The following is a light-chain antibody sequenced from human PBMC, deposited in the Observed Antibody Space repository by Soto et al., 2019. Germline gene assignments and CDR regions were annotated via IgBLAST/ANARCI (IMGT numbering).Light chain of an antibody. V-gene: IGLV1-47*01. CDR2: RNN. CDR1: NSNIGSKY. J-gene: IGLJ2*01. Sequence: QSVLTQPPSASVTPGQRVTISCSGSNSNIGSKYVYWYQQLPGTAPKLLMYRNNQRPSGVPDRFSGSKSGTSASLAISGLRSEDEADYYCAAWDVSLGGPALGGGTKLTV. CDR3: AAWDVSLGGPA.